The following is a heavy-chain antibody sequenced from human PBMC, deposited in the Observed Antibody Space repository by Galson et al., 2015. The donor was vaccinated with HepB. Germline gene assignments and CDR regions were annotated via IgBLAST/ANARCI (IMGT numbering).Heavy chain of an antibody. D-gene: IGHD3-3*01. Sequence: SVKVSCKASGYTFTGYYMHWVRQAPGQGLEWMGRINPNSGGTNYAQKFQGRVTMTRDTSISTAYMELSRLRSDDTAVYYCARGEEDFWSGGYYYYYYYMDVWGKGTTVTVSS. V-gene: IGHV1-2*06. CDR1: GYTFTGYY. J-gene: IGHJ6*03. CDR3: ARGEEDFWSGGYYYYYYYMDV. CDR2: INPNSGGT.